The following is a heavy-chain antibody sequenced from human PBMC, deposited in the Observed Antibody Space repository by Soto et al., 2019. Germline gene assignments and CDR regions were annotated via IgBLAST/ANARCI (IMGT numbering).Heavy chain of an antibody. Sequence: QVQLQESGPGLVKPSQTLSLTCTVSGGSINSGGYCWSWIRQHPGKGLDWIGCISYGGSTSYNPSLKSRVTISVDTSKNQFSLKLTSVTAADTAVYYCSRGILVWGQGALXXXSS. D-gene: IGHD5-18*01. CDR2: ISYGGST. V-gene: IGHV4-31*03. CDR3: SRGILV. J-gene: IGHJ4*02. CDR1: GGSINSGGYC.